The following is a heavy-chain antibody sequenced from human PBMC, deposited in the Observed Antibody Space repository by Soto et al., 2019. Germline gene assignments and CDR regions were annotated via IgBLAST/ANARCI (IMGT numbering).Heavy chain of an antibody. V-gene: IGHV1-69*13. Sequence: GASVKVSCKASGVTFTNYAFSWVRQSPGQGLEWMGGIIPVFGTPDYAQKFQGRVTITADESTRTASMELSSLRSDDTAVYYCARERSVGYCITTTCPKPFYYYAMDVWGQGTTVTVSS. CDR1: GVTFTNYA. CDR2: IIPVFGTP. J-gene: IGHJ6*02. CDR3: ARERSVGYCITTTCPKPFYYYAMDV. D-gene: IGHD2-2*01.